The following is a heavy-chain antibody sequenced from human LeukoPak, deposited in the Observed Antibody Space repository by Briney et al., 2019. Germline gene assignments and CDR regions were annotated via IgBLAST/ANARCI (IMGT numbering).Heavy chain of an antibody. CDR3: AKDRVGVPAAIHYYGMDV. CDR1: GDSSSSYY. V-gene: IGHV4-4*07. Sequence: SETLSLTCSVSGDSSSSYYWSWIRQAAGKGLEWIGRMHGSGYSTYNPSLESRVSMSVDTSKNQPFLNLSSVTAADTAVYFCAKDRVGVPAAIHYYGMDVWGQGTKVTVSS. J-gene: IGHJ6*02. CDR2: MHGSGYS. D-gene: IGHD2-2*01.